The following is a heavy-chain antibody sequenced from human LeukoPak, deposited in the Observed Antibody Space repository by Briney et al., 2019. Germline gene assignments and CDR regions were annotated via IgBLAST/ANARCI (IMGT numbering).Heavy chain of an antibody. CDR1: GFTFSSYS. CDR2: ISSSSSYI. CDR3: AREFRDGYHFDY. V-gene: IGHV3-21*04. J-gene: IGHJ4*02. Sequence: GGSLRLSCAASGFTFSSYSMNWVRQAPGKGLEWVSSISSSSSYIYYADSVKGRFTISRDNAKNSLYLQMNSLRAEDTALYYCAREFRDGYHFDYWGQGTLVTVSS. D-gene: IGHD5-24*01.